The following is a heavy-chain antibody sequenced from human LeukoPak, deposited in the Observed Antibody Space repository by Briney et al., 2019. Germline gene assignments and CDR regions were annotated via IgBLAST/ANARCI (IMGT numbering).Heavy chain of an antibody. J-gene: IGHJ4*02. D-gene: IGHD2-15*01. V-gene: IGHV4-38-2*02. Sequence: SETLSLTCSVSTYSISSGFYWGWIRQPPGKGLEWIGSISHSGSTYYSPSLKSRVTISVDTSKNQFSLRLSSVTAADTAVYYCARRRIRQDLDYWGQGTLVTVFS. CDR1: TYSISSGFY. CDR3: ARRRIRQDLDY. CDR2: ISHSGST.